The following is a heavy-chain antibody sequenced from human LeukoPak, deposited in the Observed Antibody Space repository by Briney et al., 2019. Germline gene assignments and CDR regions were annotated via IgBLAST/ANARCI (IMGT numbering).Heavy chain of an antibody. CDR1: GFTFTNAW. Sequence: GGSLRLSCAASGFTFTNAWMSWVRQAPGKGLEWVGRIKSKTDGGTTDYAAPVKGRYTISRDDSKNTLYLQMNSLKTEDTAVYYCTTLDYYDSSGPYWGQGTLVTVSS. CDR3: TTLDYYDSSGPY. V-gene: IGHV3-15*01. D-gene: IGHD3-22*01. CDR2: IKSKTDGGTT. J-gene: IGHJ4*02.